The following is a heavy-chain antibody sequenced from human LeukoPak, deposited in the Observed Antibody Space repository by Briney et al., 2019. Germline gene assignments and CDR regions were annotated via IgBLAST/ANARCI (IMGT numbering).Heavy chain of an antibody. V-gene: IGHV4-59*01. CDR2: IYYSGST. J-gene: IGHJ6*03. CDR1: GGSISSYY. Sequence: SETLSLTCTVSGGSISSYYWSWIRQPPGKGLEWIGYIYYSGSTNYNPSLKSRVTISVDTSKNQFSLKLSSVTAADTAVYYCARLYSGYDYDYYYYYMDVWGKGTTVSISS. CDR3: ARLYSGYDYDYYYYYMDV. D-gene: IGHD5-12*01.